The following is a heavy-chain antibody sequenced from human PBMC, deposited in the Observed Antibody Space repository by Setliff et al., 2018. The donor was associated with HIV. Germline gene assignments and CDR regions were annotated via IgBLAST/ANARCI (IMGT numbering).Heavy chain of an antibody. J-gene: IGHJ6*03. D-gene: IGHD2-21*01. Sequence: SETLSLTCTVSGDSISSGSYYWSWIRQPAGKGLEWIGHVYTSGSTDYNPSLNSRLTISIDTSRNQFSLRLNSVTAADPAVYFCARVGLAYSGDMDVWGKGTTVTVSS. CDR1: GDSISSGSYY. V-gene: IGHV4-61*09. CDR2: VYTSGST. CDR3: ARVGLAYSGDMDV.